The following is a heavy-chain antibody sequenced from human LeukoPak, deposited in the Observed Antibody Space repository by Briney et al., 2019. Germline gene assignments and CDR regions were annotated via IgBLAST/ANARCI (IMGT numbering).Heavy chain of an antibody. D-gene: IGHD6-19*01. V-gene: IGHV4-59*01. J-gene: IGHJ4*02. CDR3: AREGAVADPFDY. CDR1: GDSISSYY. CDR2: IYYSGST. Sequence: PSETLSLTCTVSGDSISSYYWSWIRQPPGKGLEWIGYIYYSGSTNYNPSLKSRVTISVDTSKNQFSLKLSSVTAADTAVYYCAREGAVADPFDYWGQGTLVTVSS.